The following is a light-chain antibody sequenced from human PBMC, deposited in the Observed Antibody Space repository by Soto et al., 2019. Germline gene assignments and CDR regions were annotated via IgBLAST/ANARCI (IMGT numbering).Light chain of an antibody. CDR2: GAS. Sequence: EIVFTHSPCTLSFSPVERATLSCRASQSVSRSDLAWYQQKPGQAPRLLIYGASSRATGIPDRFSGSGSGTDFTLTISRMEPEDFAVYYCQQFSSTPSWTFGQGTKVDIK. CDR3: QQFSSTPSWT. CDR1: QSVSRSD. J-gene: IGKJ1*01. V-gene: IGKV3-20*01.